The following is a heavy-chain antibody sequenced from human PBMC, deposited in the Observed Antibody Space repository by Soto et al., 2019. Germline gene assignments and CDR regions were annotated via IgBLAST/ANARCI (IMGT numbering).Heavy chain of an antibody. V-gene: IGHV1-3*01. CDR1: GYTFTSYA. CDR3: ARARLSGYSGYDDFDY. CDR2: INAGNGNT. Sequence: QVQLVQSGAEVKKPGASVKVSCKASGYTFTSYAMHWVRQAPGQRLEWMGWINAGNGNTKYSQKFQGRVTITRDTSASTAYMELSSLRSEDTAVYYCARARLSGYSGYDDFDYWGQGTLVTVSS. D-gene: IGHD5-12*01. J-gene: IGHJ4*02.